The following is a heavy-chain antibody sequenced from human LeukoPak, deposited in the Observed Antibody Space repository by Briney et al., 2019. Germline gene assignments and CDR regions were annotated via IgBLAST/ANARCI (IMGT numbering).Heavy chain of an antibody. V-gene: IGHV3-11*01. CDR2: ISSSGSTI. CDR3: AREERLVHLFYFDY. J-gene: IGHJ4*02. CDR1: GFTFSDYY. Sequence: GGSLRLSCAASGFTFSDYYMSWIRQAPGKGLEWVSYISSSGSTIYYADSVKGRFTISRDNAKNSLYLQMNSLRAEDTAVYYCAREERLVHLFYFDYWGQGTLVTVSS. D-gene: IGHD6-13*01.